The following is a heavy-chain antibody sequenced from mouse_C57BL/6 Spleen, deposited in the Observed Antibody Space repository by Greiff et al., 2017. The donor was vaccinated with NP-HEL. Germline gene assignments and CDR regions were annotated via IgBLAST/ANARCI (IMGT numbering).Heavy chain of an antibody. CDR1: GYTFTSYW. Sequence: QVQLQQPGAELVMPGASVKLSCKASGYTFTSYWMHWVKQRPGQGLEWIGEIDPSDSYTNYNQKFKGKSTLTVDKSSSTAYMQLSSLTSEDSAVYYCARRGTPLVNYAMDYWGKGTSVTVSS. J-gene: IGHJ4*01. CDR2: IDPSDSYT. V-gene: IGHV1-69*01. D-gene: IGHD1-1*01. CDR3: ARRGTPLVNYAMDY.